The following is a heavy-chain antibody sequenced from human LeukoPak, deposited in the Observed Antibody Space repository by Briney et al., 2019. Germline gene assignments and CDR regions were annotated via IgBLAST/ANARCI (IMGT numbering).Heavy chain of an antibody. J-gene: IGHJ4*02. Sequence: ASLNVSSKPSRYTFTVYYIHWVPHAPGQRLGWMVWINPNSGGTNYAQKFQGRVTMTRDTSISTAYMELSRLRSDDTAVYYCARDDCSGGSCYSYFDYWGQGTLVTVSS. CDR2: INPNSGGT. V-gene: IGHV1-2*02. D-gene: IGHD2-15*01. CDR3: ARDDCSGGSCYSYFDY. CDR1: RYTFTVYY.